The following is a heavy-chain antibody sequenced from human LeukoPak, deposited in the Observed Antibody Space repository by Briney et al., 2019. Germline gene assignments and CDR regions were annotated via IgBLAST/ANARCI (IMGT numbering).Heavy chain of an antibody. CDR1: GYTFTSYD. Sequence: ASVKVSCKASGYTFTSYDINWVRHATGQGLEWMGWMNPNSGNTGYAQKFQGRVTITRNTSISTAYMELSSLRSEDTAVYYCARVIPGYSSSWSKGFDYWGQGTLVTVAS. J-gene: IGHJ4*02. D-gene: IGHD6-13*01. CDR3: ARVIPGYSSSWSKGFDY. CDR2: MNPNSGNT. V-gene: IGHV1-8*03.